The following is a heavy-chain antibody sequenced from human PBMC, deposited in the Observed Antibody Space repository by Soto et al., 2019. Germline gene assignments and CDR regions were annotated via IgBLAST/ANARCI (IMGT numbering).Heavy chain of an antibody. J-gene: IGHJ4*02. Sequence: GGSLRLSCAASGFTFSDYYMTWIRQATGKGLEWVSYISSSGNSRCFAEFVMGRFTVSRDNAKNSLFLQMNSLRAEDTAVYYFARRAAAGRSFDYWGLGTLVPVSS. CDR2: ISSSGNSR. CDR1: GFTFSDYY. V-gene: IGHV3-11*01. CDR3: ARRAAAGRSFDY. D-gene: IGHD6-13*01.